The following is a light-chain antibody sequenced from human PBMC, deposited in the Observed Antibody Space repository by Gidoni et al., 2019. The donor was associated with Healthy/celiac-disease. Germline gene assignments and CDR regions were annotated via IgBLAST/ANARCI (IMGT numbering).Light chain of an antibody. J-gene: IGKJ2*01. CDR2: WAS. CDR1: QSVLSSSNNKHY. Sequence: DIVMTQSPDSLAVSLGERATINCKSSQSVLSSSNNKHYLAWYQQKPGQPPKLLIYWASTRESGVPDRFSGSGSGTDYTLTISSLQAEDVAVYYCQQYYSTPDTFGQGTKLEIE. CDR3: QQYYSTPDT. V-gene: IGKV4-1*01.